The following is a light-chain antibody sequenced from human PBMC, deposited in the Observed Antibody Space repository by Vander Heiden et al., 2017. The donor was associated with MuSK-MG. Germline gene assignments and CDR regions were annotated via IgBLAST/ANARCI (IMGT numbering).Light chain of an antibody. CDR2: AAS. Sequence: IRTSRSPSSLSASVGDRVTITCRASQPIGPYLNWYQQKPGRAPKLLIYAASILQSGVPSRFSGSGSGTDFTLIISGLQPEDFATYYCQQTDSLFSFGGGTTVDIK. J-gene: IGKJ4*01. CDR1: QPIGPY. CDR3: QQTDSLFS. V-gene: IGKV1-39*01.